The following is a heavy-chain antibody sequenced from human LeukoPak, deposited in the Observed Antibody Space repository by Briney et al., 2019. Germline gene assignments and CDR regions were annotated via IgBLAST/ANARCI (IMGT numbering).Heavy chain of an antibody. Sequence: GGSLRLSCAASGFTFTSYSMNWVRQAPGKGLEWVSSIDSSTSYIYYADSVQGRFTISRDNAKDSVYLQMNSLRAEDTAVYYCARDPGAARPIDCWGQGTLVTVSS. CDR2: IDSSTSYI. CDR1: GFTFTSYS. CDR3: ARDPGAARPIDC. D-gene: IGHD6-6*01. V-gene: IGHV3-21*01. J-gene: IGHJ4*02.